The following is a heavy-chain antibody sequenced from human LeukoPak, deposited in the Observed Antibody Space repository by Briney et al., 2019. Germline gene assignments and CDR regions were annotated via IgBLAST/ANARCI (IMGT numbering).Heavy chain of an antibody. CDR1: GDSIFTYY. J-gene: IGHJ4*02. V-gene: IGHV4-59*01. CDR3: ARTYGDYRFDY. CDR2: IYYTGSI. Sequence: SETLSLTCTVSGDSIFTYYWSWIRQPPGKGLEFIGYIYYTGSISYNPSLKSRVTISVDTSKNQFSLKLNSVTAADTAVYYCARTYGDYRFDYWGQGTLVTVSS. D-gene: IGHD4-17*01.